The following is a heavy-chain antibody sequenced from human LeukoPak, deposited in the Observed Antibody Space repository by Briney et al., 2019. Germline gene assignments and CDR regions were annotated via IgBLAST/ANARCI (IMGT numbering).Heavy chain of an antibody. Sequence: GGSLRLSRAASGFTFSSYWMNWVRQAPGKGLVWVSRIASDGSSTTYADSVKGRFSISRDNAKNTLYLQMNSLRVEDAAVYYCARGRPHGNDYWGQGTLVTVSS. CDR3: ARGRPHGNDY. J-gene: IGHJ4*02. CDR1: GFTFSSYW. D-gene: IGHD4-23*01. V-gene: IGHV3-74*01. CDR2: IASDGSST.